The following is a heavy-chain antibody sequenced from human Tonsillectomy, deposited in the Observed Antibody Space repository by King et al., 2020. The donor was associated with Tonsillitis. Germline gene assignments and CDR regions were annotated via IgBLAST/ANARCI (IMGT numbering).Heavy chain of an antibody. CDR1: GGSFSGYY. Sequence: VQLQQWGAGLLKPSETLSLTCAVYGGSFSGYYWSWIRQPPGKGLEWIGEINHSGSTNYNPSLKSRVTISEDTSKNQFSLKLSSVTAADTAVYYCARDFEYSSSSSFDYWGQGTLVTVSS. J-gene: IGHJ4*02. D-gene: IGHD6-6*01. V-gene: IGHV4-34*01. CDR2: INHSGST. CDR3: ARDFEYSSSSSFDY.